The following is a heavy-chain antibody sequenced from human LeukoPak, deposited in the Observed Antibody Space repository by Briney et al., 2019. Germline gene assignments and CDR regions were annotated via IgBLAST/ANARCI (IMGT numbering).Heavy chain of an antibody. CDR1: RFYFTSFA. D-gene: IGHD3-3*01. CDR2: ISGSGETT. Sequence: PGGSLRLSCAASRFYFTSFAMAWVRQAPGKGLEWVSAISGSGETTYYTESVKGRFIISRDNSNQILSLQMNSLGAGDTAVYYCAKFGGDFWSGFDTINGMDVWGQGSVVNVS. CDR3: AKFGGDFWSGFDTINGMDV. J-gene: IGHJ6*02. V-gene: IGHV3-23*01.